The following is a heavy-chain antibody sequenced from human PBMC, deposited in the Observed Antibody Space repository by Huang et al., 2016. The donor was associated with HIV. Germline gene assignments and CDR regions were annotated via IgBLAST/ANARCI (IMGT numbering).Heavy chain of an antibody. Sequence: QLHLQQSGPGLVRPSETLSLICTVSGGSITSSNHYWGWIRQTPGKGLEWIGNFYYGGEAYDTPPLKTRVSISIDTAKSQFSLRLSSVIATDTAVYYCASGEYGKNAYDIWGQGTVVTVSA. CDR3: ASGEYGKNAYDI. J-gene: IGHJ3*02. V-gene: IGHV4-39*01. CDR1: GGSITSSNHY. D-gene: IGHD2-2*01. CDR2: FYYGGEA.